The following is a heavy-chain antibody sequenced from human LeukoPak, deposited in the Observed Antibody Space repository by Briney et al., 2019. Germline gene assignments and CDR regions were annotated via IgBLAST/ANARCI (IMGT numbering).Heavy chain of an antibody. D-gene: IGHD3-10*01. CDR3: ATGISLWFGELLSLDV. CDR1: GYTLNELS. J-gene: IGHJ6*02. Sequence: ASVKVSFKVSGYTLNELSMHWVRQAPGKGLEWMGGFDPEDGETIYAQKFQGRVTMTEDTSTDTAYMELSSLRSEDTAVYYCATGISLWFGELLSLDVWGQGTTVTVSS. V-gene: IGHV1-24*01. CDR2: FDPEDGET.